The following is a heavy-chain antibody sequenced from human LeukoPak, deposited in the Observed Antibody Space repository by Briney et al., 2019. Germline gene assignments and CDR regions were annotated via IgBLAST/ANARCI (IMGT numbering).Heavy chain of an antibody. CDR3: ARGRSSGWTNYFDY. D-gene: IGHD6-19*01. CDR2: INHSGST. CDR1: GGSFSGYY. Sequence: PSETLPLTCAVYGGSFSGYYWSWIRQPPGKGLEWIGEINHSGSTNYNPSLKSRVTISVDTSKNQFSLKLSSVTAADTAVYYCARGRSSGWTNYFDYWGQGTLVTVSS. J-gene: IGHJ4*02. V-gene: IGHV4-34*01.